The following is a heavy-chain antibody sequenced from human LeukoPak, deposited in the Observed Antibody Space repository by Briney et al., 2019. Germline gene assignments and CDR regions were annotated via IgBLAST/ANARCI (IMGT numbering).Heavy chain of an antibody. CDR3: ARDLGLHYYDSSGYYYSLAFDI. CDR2: ISAYNGNT. Sequence: GASVKVSCKASGYTFTSYGISWVRQAPGQGLEWMGWISAYNGNTNYAQKLQGRVTMTTDTSTSTAYMELRSLRSDDTAVYYCARDLGLHYYDSSGYYYSLAFDIWGQGTMATVSS. CDR1: GYTFTSYG. D-gene: IGHD3-22*01. J-gene: IGHJ3*02. V-gene: IGHV1-18*01.